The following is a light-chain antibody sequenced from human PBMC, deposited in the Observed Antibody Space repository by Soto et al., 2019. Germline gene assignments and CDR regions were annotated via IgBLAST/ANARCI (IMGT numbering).Light chain of an antibody. CDR3: QVWDSSTSSYV. J-gene: IGLJ1*01. CDR1: NIGSKN. Sequence: SYELTQPLSVSVALGQTARITCGGNNIGSKNVHWYQQEPGQAPVLVMYRDSNRPSGIPERFSGSNSGNTATLTISRAQAGDEADYYCQVWDSSTSSYVFGTGTKLTVL. V-gene: IGLV3-9*01. CDR2: RDS.